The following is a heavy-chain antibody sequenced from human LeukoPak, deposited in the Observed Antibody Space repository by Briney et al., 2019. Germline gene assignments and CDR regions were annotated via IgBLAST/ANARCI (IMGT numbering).Heavy chain of an antibody. Sequence: PSETLSLTCAVYGGSFSGYYWSWIRQPPGKGLEWIGEINHSGSTNYNPSLKSRITISVDTSKNQFSLKLSSVTAADTAVYYCARGQRRMATIQPFDYWGQGTLVTVSS. CDR3: ARGQRRMATIQPFDY. CDR1: GGSFSGYY. V-gene: IGHV4-34*01. D-gene: IGHD5-24*01. CDR2: INHSGST. J-gene: IGHJ4*02.